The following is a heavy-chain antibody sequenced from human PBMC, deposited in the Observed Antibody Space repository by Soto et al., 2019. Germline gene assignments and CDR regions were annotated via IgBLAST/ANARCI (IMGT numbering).Heavy chain of an antibody. V-gene: IGHV3-7*01. CDR2: IKQDGSEK. D-gene: IGHD2-8*01. J-gene: IGHJ6*02. CDR1: GFTFSSYW. Sequence: GGSLRLSCAASGFTFSSYWMSWVRQAPGKGLEWVANIKQDGSEKYYVDSVMGRFTISRDNAKNSLYLQMNSLRAEDTAVYYCARESRCTNGVCYYYGMDVWGQGTTVTVSS. CDR3: ARESRCTNGVCYYYGMDV.